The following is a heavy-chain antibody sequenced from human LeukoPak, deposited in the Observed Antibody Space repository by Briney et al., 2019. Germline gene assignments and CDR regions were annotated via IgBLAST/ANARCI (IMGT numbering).Heavy chain of an antibody. CDR3: ARYIAAAGKGPRMRYFDL. D-gene: IGHD6-13*01. CDR1: GGSFSGYY. J-gene: IGHJ2*01. Sequence: PSETLSLTCAVYGGSFSGYYWSWIRQPPGKGLEWIGEINHSGSTNYNPSLKSRVTISVDTSKNQFPLKLSSVTAADTAVYYCARYIAAAGKGPRMRYFDLWGRGTLVTVSS. V-gene: IGHV4-34*01. CDR2: INHSGST.